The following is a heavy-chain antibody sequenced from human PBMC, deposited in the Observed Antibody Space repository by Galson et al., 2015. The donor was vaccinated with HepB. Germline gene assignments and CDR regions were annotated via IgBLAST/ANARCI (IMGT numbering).Heavy chain of an antibody. CDR3: ARVGGTSGLYFDD. CDR2: IYSGGSK. CDR1: GFTVSSNY. V-gene: IGHV3-66*01. Sequence: SLRLSCAASGFTVSSNYMSWVRQAPGKGLEWVSVIYSGGSKNYADSVKSRFTISTDNYKNKLYLQINILRAEDTAVYYCARVGGTSGLYFDDWGQGTLVTVS. J-gene: IGHJ4*02. D-gene: IGHD3-16*01.